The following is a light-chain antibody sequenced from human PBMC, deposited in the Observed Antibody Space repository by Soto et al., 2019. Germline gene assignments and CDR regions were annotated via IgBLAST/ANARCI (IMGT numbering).Light chain of an antibody. Sequence: EIVRTQSPPSLTVTPGEPASISCRSSQRLLHSNGNIFLDWYLQKPGQSPQLLIYLGSNRASGVPDRVSGSGAGTDFTLKISRVEAEDVGVYYCMQALQTPYTFGQGTKLEIK. V-gene: IGKV2-28*01. J-gene: IGKJ2*01. CDR1: QRLLHSNGNIF. CDR2: LGS. CDR3: MQALQTPYT.